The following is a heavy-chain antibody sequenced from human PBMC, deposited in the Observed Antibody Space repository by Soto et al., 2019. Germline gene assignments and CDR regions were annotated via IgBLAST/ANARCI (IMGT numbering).Heavy chain of an antibody. CDR3: ARDGGVVVAVDAFDV. J-gene: IGHJ3*01. Sequence: EVQLVESGGGVVRPGGSLRLSCAASGFTFDDHGMTWVRQAPGKGLEWSPGITWNGATTGYADSVKGRFTISRDNAKNSLYLQMNSLRVEDTALYYCARDGGVVVAVDAFDVWGQGTMVTVSS. CDR1: GFTFDDHG. CDR2: ITWNGATT. D-gene: IGHD6-19*01. V-gene: IGHV3-20*04.